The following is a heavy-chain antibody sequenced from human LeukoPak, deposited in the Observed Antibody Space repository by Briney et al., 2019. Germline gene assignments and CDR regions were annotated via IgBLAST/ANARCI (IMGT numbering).Heavy chain of an antibody. Sequence: GESLQISCKAFGYRFPYHWIAWVRQMPGKGLEWMGIIYSGDSDTRHSQSFQGQVTISTDKSINTAYLQGSSLKASDTAMYYCARLPNSGADLTWFDPWGQGTLVSVSS. CDR2: IYSGDSDT. V-gene: IGHV5-51*01. CDR1: GYRFPYHW. J-gene: IGHJ5*02. D-gene: IGHD3-10*01. CDR3: ARLPNSGADLTWFDP.